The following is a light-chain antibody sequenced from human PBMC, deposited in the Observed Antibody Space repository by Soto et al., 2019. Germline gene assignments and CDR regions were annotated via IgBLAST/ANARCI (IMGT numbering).Light chain of an antibody. V-gene: IGLV1-47*01. CDR1: SSNIGSSY. CDR2: RNN. Sequence: QSVLTQPPSASGTPGQRVTISCSGSSSNIGSSYVYWYRQLPGTAPKLLIYRNNQRPSGVPDRFSGSKSGTSASLAISGLRSEDEADYYCAAWDDSPSGPWVFGGGTQLTVL. CDR3: AAWDDSPSGPWV. J-gene: IGLJ3*02.